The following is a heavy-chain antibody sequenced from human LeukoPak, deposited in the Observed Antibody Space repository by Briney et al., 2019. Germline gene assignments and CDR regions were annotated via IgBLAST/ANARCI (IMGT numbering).Heavy chain of an antibody. J-gene: IGHJ4*02. Sequence: GGSLRLSCAASGFTFSSYAMHRVRQAPGKGLEWVAVISYDGSNKYYADSVKGRFTISRDNSKNTLYLQMNSPRAEDTAVYYCARALYDFWSGYYQGGLGYWGQGTLVTVSS. CDR1: GFTFSSYA. D-gene: IGHD3-3*01. CDR3: ARALYDFWSGYYQGGLGY. CDR2: ISYDGSNK. V-gene: IGHV3-30-3*01.